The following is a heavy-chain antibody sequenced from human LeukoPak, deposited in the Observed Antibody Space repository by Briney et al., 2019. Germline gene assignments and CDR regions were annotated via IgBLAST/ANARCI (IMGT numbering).Heavy chain of an antibody. J-gene: IGHJ4*02. CDR3: ASGGWLSDFDY. CDR1: GFTFSSYW. Sequence: PGGSLRLSCAASGFTFSSYWMSWVRQAPGKGLEWVANIKQDGSEKYYVDSVKGRFTISRDNAKNSLYLQMNSLRAEDTAVYYCASGGWLSDFDYWGQGTLVTVSS. CDR2: IKQDGSEK. V-gene: IGHV3-7*01. D-gene: IGHD3-22*01.